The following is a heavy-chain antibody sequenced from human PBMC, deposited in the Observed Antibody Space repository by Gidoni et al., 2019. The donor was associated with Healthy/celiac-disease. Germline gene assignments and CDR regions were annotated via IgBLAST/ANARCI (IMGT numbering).Heavy chain of an antibody. D-gene: IGHD3-10*01. Sequence: QVQLVESGGGVVQPGRSLRLSCAASGFTFSSYAMHWVRQAPGKGLEWVAVISYDGSNKYYADSVKGRFTISRDNSKNTLYLQMNSLRAEDTAVYYCARDFGIDDYWGQGTLVTVSS. J-gene: IGHJ4*02. CDR3: ARDFGIDDY. CDR1: GFTFSSYA. CDR2: ISYDGSNK. V-gene: IGHV3-30-3*01.